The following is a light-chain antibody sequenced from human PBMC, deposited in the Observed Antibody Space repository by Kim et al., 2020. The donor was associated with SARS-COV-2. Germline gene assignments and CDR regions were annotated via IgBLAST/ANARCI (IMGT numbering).Light chain of an antibody. J-gene: IGKJ2*01. V-gene: IGKV3-11*01. CDR1: QSVSSY. Sequence: SPGERATLSCRASQSVSSYIAWYQQKPGQAPRLLIYDASNRATGIPARFSGSGSGTHFTLTISSLEPEDFAVYYCQQRSNWPPMYTFGQGTKLEI. CDR2: DAS. CDR3: QQRSNWPPMYT.